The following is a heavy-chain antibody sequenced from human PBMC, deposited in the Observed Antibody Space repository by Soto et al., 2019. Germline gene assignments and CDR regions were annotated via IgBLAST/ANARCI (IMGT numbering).Heavy chain of an antibody. CDR1: GGTFSSYT. CDR2: IIPILGIA. V-gene: IGHV1-69*02. J-gene: IGHJ3*02. CDR3: ARFRWDDAFDI. D-gene: IGHD1-26*01. Sequence: QVQLVQSGAEVKKPGSSVKVSCKASGGTFSSYTISWVRQAPGQGLEWMGRIIPILGIANYAQKFQGRVTITADKSTSTPYMELSSLRSEDPAVYYCARFRWDDAFDIWGQGTMVTVSS.